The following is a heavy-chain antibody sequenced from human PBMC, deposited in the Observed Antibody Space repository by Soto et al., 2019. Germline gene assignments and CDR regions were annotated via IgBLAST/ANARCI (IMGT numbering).Heavy chain of an antibody. CDR3: ARGDQCSSTSCYPYYFDY. V-gene: IGHV4-34*01. J-gene: IGHJ4*02. Sequence: QVHLQQWGAGLLKPSETLSLTCAVYGGSFSAYYWSWIRQPQGKGLEWIGEINHSGSTNYSPSLKSRVTISVDTSKNQFSLRLNSVTAADTAVYYCARGDQCSSTSCYPYYFDYWGRGTLVTVSS. CDR2: INHSGST. D-gene: IGHD2-2*01. CDR1: GGSFSAYY.